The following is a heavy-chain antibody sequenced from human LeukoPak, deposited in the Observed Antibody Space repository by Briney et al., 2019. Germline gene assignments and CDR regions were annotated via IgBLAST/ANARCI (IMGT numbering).Heavy chain of an antibody. J-gene: IGHJ4*02. Sequence: SGPTLVNPTQTLTLTCTFSGFSLSTSGMCVSWIRQPPGKALEWLALLDRDDDKYYTPSLKTRLTISKDTSKNQVVLTMTNMDPVDTATYYCARTPSGQRAFDYWGQGTLVTVSS. D-gene: IGHD2-15*01. V-gene: IGHV2-70*01. CDR1: GFSLSTSGMC. CDR3: ARTPSGQRAFDY. CDR2: LDRDDDK.